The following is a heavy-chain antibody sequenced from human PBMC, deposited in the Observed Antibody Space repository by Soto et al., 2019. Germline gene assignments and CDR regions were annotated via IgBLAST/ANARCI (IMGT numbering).Heavy chain of an antibody. CDR1: GFFLRDFG. D-gene: IGHD6-19*01. CDR3: AIAMAGKWHPFAY. CDR2: IWYDGSNT. Sequence: TGGALRLSCVGSGFFLRDFGKHLGRQAPGKGLEWVSVIWYDGSNTYQGESVKGRFTMSRDISKNTLYLQMDSLRPEDTAVYYCAIAMAGKWHPFAYRGHGTPVTVSS. J-gene: IGHJ4*01. V-gene: IGHV3-33*01.